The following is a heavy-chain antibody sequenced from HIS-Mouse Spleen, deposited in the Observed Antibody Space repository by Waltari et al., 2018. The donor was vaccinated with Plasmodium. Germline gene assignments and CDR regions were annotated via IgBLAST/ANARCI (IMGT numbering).Heavy chain of an antibody. Sequence: QVQLVQSGAEVKKPGASVKVSCKASGYTFPGNYMPWVRQAPGEGIEWMGWINLNSGGTNDAHKLKGRVTRTRDTSISTAYMELSRLSSDDTAVYYCATKGGSSSDYWGQGTLVTVSS. V-gene: IGHV1-2*02. CDR1: GYTFPGNY. CDR2: INLNSGGT. D-gene: IGHD6-6*01. CDR3: ATKGGSSSDY. J-gene: IGHJ4*02.